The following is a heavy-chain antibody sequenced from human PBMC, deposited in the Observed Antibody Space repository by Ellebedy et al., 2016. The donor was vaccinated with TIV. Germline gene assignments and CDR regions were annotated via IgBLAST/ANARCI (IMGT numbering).Heavy chain of an antibody. CDR1: GFPFSGYA. J-gene: IGHJ4*02. CDR3: AKGRGGGSDSSAPRYYFDY. V-gene: IGHV3-23*01. CDR2: INSGATRT. D-gene: IGHD3-22*01. Sequence: GESLKISCAASGFPFSGYAMSWVRQAPGKGLEWVSGINSGATRTYYADSVKGRFTISRDNSKKTLYLQMNSLRAEDTAVYYCAKGRGGGSDSSAPRYYFDYWGLGTLVTVSS.